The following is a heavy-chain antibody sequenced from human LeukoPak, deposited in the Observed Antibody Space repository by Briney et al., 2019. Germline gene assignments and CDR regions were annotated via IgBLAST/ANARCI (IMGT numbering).Heavy chain of an antibody. CDR1: GGSFSGYY. D-gene: IGHD2-15*01. CDR3: ARGFSGPPSY. CDR2: INHSGST. V-gene: IGHV4-34*01. J-gene: IGHJ4*02. Sequence: SETLSLTCAVYGGSFSGYYWSWIRQPPGKGLEWIGEINHSGSTNYNPSLKSRVTISVDTSKNQFSLKLSSVTAADTAVYYCARGFSGPPSYWGQGTLVTVSS.